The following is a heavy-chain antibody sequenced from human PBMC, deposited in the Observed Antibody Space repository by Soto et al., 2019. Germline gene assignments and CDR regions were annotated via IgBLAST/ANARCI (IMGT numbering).Heavy chain of an antibody. Sequence: GGSLRLSCAASGFTFSSYGMHWVRQAPGKGLEWVAVISYDGSNKYYADSVKGRFTISRDNSKNTMYLQMNSLRAEDTAVYYCAKTTDIVATSPFDYWGQGTMVTVSS. CDR2: ISYDGSNK. CDR1: GFTFSSYG. J-gene: IGHJ4*02. CDR3: AKTTDIVATSPFDY. V-gene: IGHV3-30*18. D-gene: IGHD5-12*01.